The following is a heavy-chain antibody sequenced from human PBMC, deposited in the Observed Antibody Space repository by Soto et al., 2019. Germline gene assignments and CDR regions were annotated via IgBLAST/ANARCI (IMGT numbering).Heavy chain of an antibody. CDR1: GVTLSSYS. J-gene: IGHJ4*02. V-gene: IGHV3-21*01. D-gene: IGHD3-16*02. CDR3: ARVLNYDYVWGSYRYAASDFDY. CDR2: ISSSSSYI. Sequence: GGSLRLSCSSSGVTLSSYSMNWVRQAPGKGLEWVSSISSSSSYIYYADSVKGRFTISRDNAKNSLYLQMNSLRAEDTAVYYCARVLNYDYVWGSYRYAASDFDYWGQGTLVTVPS.